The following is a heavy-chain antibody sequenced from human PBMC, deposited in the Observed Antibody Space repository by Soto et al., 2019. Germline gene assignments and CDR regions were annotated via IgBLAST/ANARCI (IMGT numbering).Heavy chain of an antibody. J-gene: IGHJ4*01. CDR1: NAFISSGDYY. CDR2: IYYSGST. Sequence: QVQLQESGPGLVKPSQTLSLTCTVSNAFISSGDYYWSWMRQRPGKGLEWIGHIYYSGSTYINPSLNSRVTVSIDTAQDQFSLSLGSVTAADTAVYYCGRGSEYQSLSGDKDWGQGTLVTVPS. CDR3: GRGSEYQSLSGDKD. V-gene: IGHV4-30-4*01. D-gene: IGHD2-21*02.